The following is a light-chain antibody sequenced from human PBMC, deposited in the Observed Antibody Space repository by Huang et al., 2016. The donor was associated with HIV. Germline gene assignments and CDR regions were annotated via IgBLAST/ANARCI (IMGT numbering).Light chain of an antibody. J-gene: IGKJ1*01. CDR1: QGISNS. CDR2: AAS. V-gene: IGKV1-NL1*01. CDR3: QQYWSTPPAT. Sequence: DIQMTQSPSSLPASVGDRVTITCRASQGISNSLAWYQQKPGKAPKILLYAASKLESGVPSRFSGSASWTDYTLTISSLQPEDFATYYCQQYWSTPPATFGQGTKVEIK.